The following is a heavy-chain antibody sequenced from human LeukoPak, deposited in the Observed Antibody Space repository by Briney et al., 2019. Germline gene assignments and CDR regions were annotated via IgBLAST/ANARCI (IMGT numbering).Heavy chain of an antibody. Sequence: EASVKVSCKASGGTFSSYAISWVRQAPGQGLEWMGRIIPILGIANYAQKFQGRVTITADKSTSAAYMELSSLRSEDTAVYYCARAPGYGDLTYFDYWGQGTLVTVSS. CDR3: ARAPGYGDLTYFDY. CDR1: GGTFSSYA. J-gene: IGHJ4*02. D-gene: IGHD4-17*01. CDR2: IIPILGIA. V-gene: IGHV1-69*04.